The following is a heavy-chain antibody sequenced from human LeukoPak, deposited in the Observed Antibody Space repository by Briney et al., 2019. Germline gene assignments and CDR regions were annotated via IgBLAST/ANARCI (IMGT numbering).Heavy chain of an antibody. J-gene: IGHJ4*02. CDR1: GFTLSTSR. CDR3: VRGGVTGSGTYYVLN. D-gene: IGHD3-10*01. CDR2: INNDGSTT. V-gene: IGHV3-74*01. Sequence: GSLRLSCAASGFTLSTSRTHWVSHSLEERLLWGSRINNDGSTTRYADSVKGRFTISRDNAKNKVYLQMNSLRAEDRAVYYCVRGGVTGSGTYYVLNWGQGTLITVSS.